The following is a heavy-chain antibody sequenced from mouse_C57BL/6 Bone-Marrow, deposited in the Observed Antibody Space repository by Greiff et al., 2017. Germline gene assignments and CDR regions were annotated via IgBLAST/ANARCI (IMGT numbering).Heavy chain of an antibody. D-gene: IGHD2-5*01. V-gene: IGHV5-17*01. CDR3: AREEGYYSNLCAY. Sequence: EVMLVESGGGLVKPGGSLKLSCAASGFTFSDYGMHWVRQAPEKGLEWVAYISSGSSTIYYAATVKGRFTISRDNAKNTLFLQMTSLRSEDTAMYYCAREEGYYSNLCAYWGQGTLVTVSA. CDR2: ISSGSSTI. J-gene: IGHJ3*01. CDR1: GFTFSDYG.